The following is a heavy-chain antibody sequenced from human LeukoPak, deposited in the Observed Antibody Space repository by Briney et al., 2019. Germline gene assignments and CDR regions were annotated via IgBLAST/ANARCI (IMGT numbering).Heavy chain of an antibody. CDR1: GDSMRSYF. V-gene: IGHV4-59*12. CDR2: IYYSGAI. J-gene: IGHJ3*02. Sequence: SETLSLTCTVSGDSMRSYFWSWIRQPPGKGLEWIGYIYYSGAINYNPFLKSRVTISVDTSKNQFSLKLSSVTAADTAVYYCARRPDYGDSIRSPGAFDIWGQGTMVTVSS. D-gene: IGHD4-17*01. CDR3: ARRPDYGDSIRSPGAFDI.